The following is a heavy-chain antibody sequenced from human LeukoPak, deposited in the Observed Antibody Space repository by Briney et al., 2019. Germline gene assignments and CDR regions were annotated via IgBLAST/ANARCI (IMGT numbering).Heavy chain of an antibody. CDR2: IIPILGIA. J-gene: IGHJ6*02. CDR1: GGTFSSYA. CDR3: ARNVVVVAATRAYYYYGMDV. V-gene: IGHV1-69*04. D-gene: IGHD2-15*01. Sequence: SVKVSCKASGGTFSSYAISWVRQAPGQGLEWMGRIIPILGIANYAQKFQGRVTITADKSTSTAYMELSSLRSEDTAVYYCARNVVVVAATRAYYYYGMDVWGQGTTVTVSS.